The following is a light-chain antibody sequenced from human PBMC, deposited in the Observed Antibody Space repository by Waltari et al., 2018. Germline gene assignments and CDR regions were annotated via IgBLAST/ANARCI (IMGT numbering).Light chain of an antibody. J-gene: IGKJ2*01. CDR1: RSVGGN. CDR2: GAS. V-gene: IGKV3-15*01. Sequence: IVMTQSPATLSVSPGERATLSCRASRSVGGNLAWYQQKPGQAPRLRIYGASTWVTGLPARFSGSGSETEFTLTISSVQSEDFAVYYCQQYNDWPLYTFGQGTKLEIK. CDR3: QQYNDWPLYT.